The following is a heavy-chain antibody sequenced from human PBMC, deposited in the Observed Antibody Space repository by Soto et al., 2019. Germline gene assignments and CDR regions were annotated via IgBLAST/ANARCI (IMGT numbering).Heavy chain of an antibody. J-gene: IGHJ5*02. D-gene: IGHD2-21*02. CDR1: GYSISSGYF. CDR3: ARARELVVTAATSRFDP. Sequence: PSETLSLTCEVSGYSISSGYFWGWIRQPPGKGLEWIGAVDHTESTYYNPSLKSRVTISIDTSRNLFSLKLKSVTAVDTAVYYCARARELVVTAATSRFDPWGQGNLVTVSS. CDR2: VDHTEST. V-gene: IGHV4-38-2*01.